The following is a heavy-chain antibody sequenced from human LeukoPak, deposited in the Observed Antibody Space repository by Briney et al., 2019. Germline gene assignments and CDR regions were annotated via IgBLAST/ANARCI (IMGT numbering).Heavy chain of an antibody. Sequence: GGSLRLSCAASGFTFSSYSMNWVRQAPGKGLEWVSYISSSSSTIYYADSVKGRFTISKDNAKNSLYLQMDSLRAEDTAVYFCARGNWWVGAAQYCDYWGRGTLVTVSS. CDR3: ARGNWWVGAAQYCDY. J-gene: IGHJ4*02. CDR1: GFTFSSYS. CDR2: ISSSSSTI. D-gene: IGHD2-8*02. V-gene: IGHV3-48*01.